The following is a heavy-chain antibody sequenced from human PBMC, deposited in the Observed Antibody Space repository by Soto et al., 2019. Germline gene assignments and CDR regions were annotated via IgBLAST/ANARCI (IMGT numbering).Heavy chain of an antibody. CDR1: GFTFSSYG. J-gene: IGHJ6*02. V-gene: IGHV3-30*18. D-gene: IGHD2-2*01. Sequence: GGSLRLSCAASGFTFSSYGMHWVRQAPGKGLEWVAVISYDGSNKYYADTVKGRFTISRDNSKNTLYLQMNSLKAEDTVLYYCAKADGSGGYCISTSCYPYYYGMDVWGQGTTVTVSS. CDR2: ISYDGSNK. CDR3: AKADGSGGYCISTSCYPYYYGMDV.